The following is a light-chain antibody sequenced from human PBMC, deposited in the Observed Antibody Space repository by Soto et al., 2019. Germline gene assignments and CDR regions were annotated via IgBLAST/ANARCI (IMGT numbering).Light chain of an antibody. CDR3: QQANSFPLT. J-gene: IGKJ4*01. V-gene: IGKV1D-12*01. CDR1: QGISSW. CDR2: AAS. Sequence: DIQMTQSPSSVSASIGDRVTITCRASQGISSWLDWYQQKPGKAPKLLIYAASTLKSGVPSRFSGSGSGTDFTLTISSLQPEDFATYYCQQANSFPLTFGGGTKVEIK.